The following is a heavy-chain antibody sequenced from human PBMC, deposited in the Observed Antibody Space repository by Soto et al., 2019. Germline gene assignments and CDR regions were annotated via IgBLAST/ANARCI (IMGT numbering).Heavy chain of an antibody. J-gene: IGHJ4*02. D-gene: IGHD3-3*01. CDR2: IIPILGIA. Sequence: QVQLVQSGAEVKKPGSSVKVSCKASGGTFSSYTISWVRQAPGQGLEWMGRIIPILGIANYAQKFQGRVTITADKSTSTAYIELSSLRSEDTAVYYCARDRYDFNFDYWGQGTLVTVSS. CDR3: ARDRYDFNFDY. V-gene: IGHV1-69*08. CDR1: GGTFSSYT.